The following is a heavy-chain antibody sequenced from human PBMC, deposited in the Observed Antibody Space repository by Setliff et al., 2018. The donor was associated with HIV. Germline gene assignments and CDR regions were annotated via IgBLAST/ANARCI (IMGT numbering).Heavy chain of an antibody. Sequence: PSETLSLTCTVSGGSISSSSYYWGWIRQPPGKGLEWIGSIYYSGSTYYNPSLKSRLTISLDTSKNQFSLKLSSVTAADTAVYYCASRAVAAFDYWGQGTLVTVSS. D-gene: IGHD6-19*01. CDR3: ASRAVAAFDY. CDR1: GGSISSSSYY. CDR2: IYYSGST. J-gene: IGHJ4*02. V-gene: IGHV4-39*07.